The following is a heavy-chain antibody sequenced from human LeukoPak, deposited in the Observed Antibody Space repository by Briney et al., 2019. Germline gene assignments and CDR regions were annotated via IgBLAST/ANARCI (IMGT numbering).Heavy chain of an antibody. CDR2: IIVSGIT. J-gene: IGHJ4*02. V-gene: IGHV3-23*01. CDR1: GFTLSSYA. Sequence: GGSLRLSCAASGFTLSSYAMSWVRQAPGKGLDWVSAIIVSGITYHADSVKGRFAISRDSSKNTLYLQMNRLRAEDAAVYYCAKAPVTTCSGAYCYPFDYWGQGTLVTVSS. D-gene: IGHD2-21*01. CDR3: AKAPVTTCSGAYCYPFDY.